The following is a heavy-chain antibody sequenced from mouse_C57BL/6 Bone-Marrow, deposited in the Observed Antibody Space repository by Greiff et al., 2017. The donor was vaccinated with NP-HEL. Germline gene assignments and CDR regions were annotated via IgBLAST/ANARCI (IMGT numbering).Heavy chain of an antibody. D-gene: IGHD1-1*01. Sequence: VKLQESGPELVKPGASVKLSCKASGYTFTSYDINWVKQRPGQGLEWIGWIYPRDGSTKYNEKFKGKATLTVDTSSSTAYMELHSLTSEDSAVYFCASTTVVAKDYWGQGTTLTVSS. CDR2: IYPRDGST. CDR3: ASTTVVAKDY. CDR1: GYTFTSYD. J-gene: IGHJ2*01. V-gene: IGHV1-85*01.